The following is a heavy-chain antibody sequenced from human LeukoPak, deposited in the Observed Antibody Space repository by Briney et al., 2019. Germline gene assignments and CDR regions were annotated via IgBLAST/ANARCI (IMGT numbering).Heavy chain of an antibody. J-gene: IGHJ4*02. CDR1: GGSISSYY. Sequence: SETLSLTCTVSGGSISSYYWSWIRQPPGKGLEWIGYIYYSGSTNYNPSLKSRVTISVDTSKNQFSLKLSSVTAADTAVYYCARGGRFLEWLPDYWGQGTLVTVSS. CDR2: IYYSGST. V-gene: IGHV4-59*01. CDR3: ARGGRFLEWLPDY. D-gene: IGHD3-3*01.